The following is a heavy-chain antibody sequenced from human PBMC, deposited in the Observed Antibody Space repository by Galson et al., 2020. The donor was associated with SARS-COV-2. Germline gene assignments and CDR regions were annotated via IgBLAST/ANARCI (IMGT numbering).Heavy chain of an antibody. V-gene: IGHV3-7*01. D-gene: IGHD3-9*01. CDR1: GVTFSRYW. Sequence: GGSLRLSCETSGVTFSRYWLTWVRQAPGKGLEWVANINHDGSEIKYAASVNGRFTISRDNAKNSVYLQINRLRAESTAVYYCARGLIGYYFDYWGQGTPVTVSS. CDR2: INHDGSEI. J-gene: IGHJ4*02. CDR3: ARGLIGYYFDY.